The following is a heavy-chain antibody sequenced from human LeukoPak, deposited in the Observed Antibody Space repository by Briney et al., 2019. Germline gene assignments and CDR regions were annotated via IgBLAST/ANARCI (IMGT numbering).Heavy chain of an antibody. CDR2: ISGSGGRI. CDR3: AEGLPTTPNYYYYMDV. V-gene: IGHV3-23*01. Sequence: GGSLRLSCTASGFTFSSYAMNWVRQAPGKGLEWVSTISGSGGRIYYAASVKGRFTISRDNSKNSLYLQMNSLRAEDMAVYYCAEGLPTTPNYYYYMDVWGKGTPVTVSS. CDR1: GFTFSSYA. D-gene: IGHD3-16*01. J-gene: IGHJ6*03.